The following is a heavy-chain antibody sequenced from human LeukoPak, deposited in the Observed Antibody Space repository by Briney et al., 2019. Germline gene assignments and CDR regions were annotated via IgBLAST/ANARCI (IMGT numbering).Heavy chain of an antibody. CDR3: ARGGYSYGRYYYYYGMDV. CDR1: GGSFSGYY. V-gene: IGHV4-34*01. J-gene: IGHJ6*02. D-gene: IGHD5-18*01. Sequence: PSETLSLTCAVYGGSFSGYYWSWIRQPPGKGLEWIGGINHSGSTNYNPSLKSRVTISVDTSKNQFSLKLSSVTAADTAVYYCARGGYSYGRYYYYYGMDVWGQGTTVTVSS. CDR2: INHSGST.